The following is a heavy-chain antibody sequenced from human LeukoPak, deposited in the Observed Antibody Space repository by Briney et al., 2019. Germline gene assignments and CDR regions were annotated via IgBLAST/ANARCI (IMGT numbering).Heavy chain of an antibody. CDR1: GFTFSSYS. D-gene: IGHD3-3*01. Sequence: PGGSLRLSCAASGFTFSSYSMNWVRLAPGKGLEWVSSISSSSSYIYYADSVKGRFTISRDNAKNSLYLQMNSLRAEDTAVYYCARARALEWLSNDAFDIWGQGTMVTVSS. CDR3: ARARALEWLSNDAFDI. J-gene: IGHJ3*02. V-gene: IGHV3-21*01. CDR2: ISSSSSYI.